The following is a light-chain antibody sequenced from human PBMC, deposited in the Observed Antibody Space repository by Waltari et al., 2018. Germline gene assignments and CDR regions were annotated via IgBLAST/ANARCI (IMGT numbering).Light chain of an antibody. Sequence: ELVLTQSPGSLSSSPGESVTLSCRASKSVSRALAWYQQKPGQAHRLLIFGASNRATGMPDRFSGSGSETDFSLTISRLEPEEFAVYYCQHYVRLPATFGRGTKVEIK. J-gene: IGKJ1*01. CDR3: QHYVRLPAT. CDR2: GAS. V-gene: IGKV3-20*01. CDR1: KSVSRA.